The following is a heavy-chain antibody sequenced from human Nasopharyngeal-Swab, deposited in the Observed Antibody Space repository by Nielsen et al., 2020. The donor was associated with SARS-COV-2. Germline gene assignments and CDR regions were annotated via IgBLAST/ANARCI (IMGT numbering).Heavy chain of an antibody. D-gene: IGHD6-13*01. CDR2: IYSGGSSK. V-gene: IGHV3-23*03. CDR1: GFNFSSYA. CDR3: ANLLFSSSWYEGYYYGMDV. J-gene: IGHJ6*02. Sequence: GGSLRLSCAASGFNFSSYAMSWVRQAPGKGLEWVSVIYSGGSSKYYADSVKGRFTISRDNSKNTLYLQMNSLRAEDTAVYYCANLLFSSSWYEGYYYGMDVWGQGTTVTVSS.